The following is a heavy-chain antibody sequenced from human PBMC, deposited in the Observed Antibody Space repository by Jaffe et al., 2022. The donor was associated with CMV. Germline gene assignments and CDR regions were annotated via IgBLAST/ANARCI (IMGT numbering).Heavy chain of an antibody. D-gene: IGHD3-10*01. Sequence: QVQLVQSGAEVKKPGSSVKVSCKASGGTFSSYAISWVRQAPGQGLEWMGRIIPILGIANYAQKFQGRVTITADKSTSTAYMELSSLRSEDTAVYYCAVEIYGSGSYRNPLTYYFDYWGQGTLVTVSS. CDR2: IIPILGIA. J-gene: IGHJ4*02. CDR3: AVEIYGSGSYRNPLTYYFDY. CDR1: GGTFSSYA. V-gene: IGHV1-69*09.